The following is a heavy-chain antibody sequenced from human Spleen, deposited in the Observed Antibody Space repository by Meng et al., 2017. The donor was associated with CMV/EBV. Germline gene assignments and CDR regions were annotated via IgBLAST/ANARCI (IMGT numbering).Heavy chain of an antibody. D-gene: IGHD4-11*01. CDR1: GFTFSTYW. CDR2: ISSDGSST. Sequence: GESLKISCAASGFTFSTYWIHWVRQPPGKVLVWVSRISSDGSSTAYADSVKGRCTISRDNAENTLYLQMNSLKAEDTAVYYCARDRDSNYYYHYGMDVWGQGTTVTVSS. J-gene: IGHJ6*02. V-gene: IGHV3-74*01. CDR3: ARDRDSNYYYHYGMDV.